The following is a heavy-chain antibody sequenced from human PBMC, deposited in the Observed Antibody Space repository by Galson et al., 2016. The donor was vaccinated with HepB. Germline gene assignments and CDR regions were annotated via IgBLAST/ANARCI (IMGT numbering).Heavy chain of an antibody. CDR1: GFTFSSHA. J-gene: IGHJ4*02. CDR2: IWFDGSNQ. D-gene: IGHD5-24*01. CDR3: ARDRVRDAYNWVDY. Sequence: SLRLSCAASGFTFSSHAMHWIRQAPGKGLQWVATIWFDGSNQYYADSVKGRFTISRDNSKNTLYLQMSGLRAEDTAIYYCARDRVRDAYNWVDYWGQGTMATVSS. V-gene: IGHV3-33*01.